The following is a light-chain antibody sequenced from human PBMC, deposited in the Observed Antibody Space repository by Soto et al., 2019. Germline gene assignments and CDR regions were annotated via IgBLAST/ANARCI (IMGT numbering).Light chain of an antibody. V-gene: IGKV3-15*01. CDR3: RQRELGWT. J-gene: IGKJ1*01. CDR1: QSVSTN. CDR2: GAS. Sequence: EMVMTQSPATLSVSPGESATLSCRASQSVSTNLIWYQQKPGQAPRLLIYGASTRATGIPARFSGSGSGTEFTLTISSLQSEDFAVYYCRQRELGWTFGQGTKVESK.